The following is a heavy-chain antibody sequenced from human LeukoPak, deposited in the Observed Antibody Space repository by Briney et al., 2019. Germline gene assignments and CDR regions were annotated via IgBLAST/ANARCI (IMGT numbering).Heavy chain of an antibody. CDR3: TSSSAEEWLIDC. CDR2: IKSETDGGTT. J-gene: IGHJ4*02. CDR1: GFTFSDAW. Sequence: GESLRLSCVASGFTFSDAWMSWVRQAPGKGLEWVGRIKSETDGGTTDYAAPVQGRFTISRDDSKSTVSLQMNSLQSEDTAVYYCTSSSAEEWLIDCWGQGTLVTVSS. D-gene: IGHD5-24*01. V-gene: IGHV3-15*01.